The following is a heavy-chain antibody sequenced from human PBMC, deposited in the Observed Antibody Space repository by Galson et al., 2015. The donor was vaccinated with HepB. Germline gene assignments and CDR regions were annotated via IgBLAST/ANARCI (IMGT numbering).Heavy chain of an antibody. J-gene: IGHJ3*02. D-gene: IGHD3-16*02. V-gene: IGHV1-2*06. CDR2: INPNSGGT. CDR1: GYTFTGYY. CDR3: ARDTAGTYDYIWGSYRFDAFDI. Sequence: SVKVSCKASGYTFTGYYMHWVRQAPGQGLEWMGRINPNSGGTNYAQKFQGRVTVTRDTSISTAYMELSRLRSDDTAVYYCARDTAGTYDYIWGSYRFDAFDIWGQGTMVTVSS.